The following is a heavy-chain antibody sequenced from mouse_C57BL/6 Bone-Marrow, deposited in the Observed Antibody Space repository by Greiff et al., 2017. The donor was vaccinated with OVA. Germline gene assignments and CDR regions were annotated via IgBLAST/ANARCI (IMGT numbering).Heavy chain of an antibody. Sequence: EVMLVESGGGLVKPGGSLKLSCAASGFTFSSYAMSWVRQTPEKRLEWVATISDGGSYTYYPDNVKGRFTISRDNAKNNLYLQMSHLKSEDTAMYYCARDWSIFAYWGQGTLVTVSA. CDR1: GFTFSSYA. CDR2: ISDGGSYT. V-gene: IGHV5-4*01. J-gene: IGHJ3*01. CDR3: ARDWSIFAY. D-gene: IGHD2-10*02.